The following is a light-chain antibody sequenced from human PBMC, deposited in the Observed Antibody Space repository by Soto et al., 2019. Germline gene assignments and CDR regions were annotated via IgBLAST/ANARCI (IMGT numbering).Light chain of an antibody. CDR2: RNN. CDR3: AAWDDSLSGVI. J-gene: IGLJ2*01. CDR1: SSNIGRNF. Sequence: QSVLTQPPSASGTPEQTVTISCSRSSSNIGRNFVYWYQQLPGTAPKLLIYRNNQRPSGVPDRFSGSQSGTSASLAISGLRSEDEADYHCAAWDDSLSGVIFGGGTKLTVL. V-gene: IGLV1-47*01.